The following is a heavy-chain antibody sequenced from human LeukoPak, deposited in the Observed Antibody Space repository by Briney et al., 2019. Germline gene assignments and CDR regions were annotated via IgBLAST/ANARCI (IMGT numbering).Heavy chain of an antibody. CDR2: IYSGGTT. CDR3: AKEAAYYYDSSEFEH. J-gene: IGHJ5*02. CDR1: GFTVSGNY. D-gene: IGHD3-22*01. V-gene: IGHV3-53*05. Sequence: GGSLRLSCAVSGFTVSGNYMSWVRQAPGKGLEWVSLIYSGGTTYYADSVKGRFTISRDNSKNTLYLQMNSLRGEDTAVYYCAKEAAYYYDSSEFEHWGQGTLVTVSS.